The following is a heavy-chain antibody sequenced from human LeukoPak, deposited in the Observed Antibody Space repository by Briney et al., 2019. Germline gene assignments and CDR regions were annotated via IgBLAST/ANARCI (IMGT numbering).Heavy chain of an antibody. D-gene: IGHD2-2*02. V-gene: IGHV3-15*01. Sequence: GGSLRLSCAASGFTFSNAWMSWVRQAPGKGLEWVGRIKSKTDGGTTDYAAPVKGRFTISRDDSKNTLYLQMNSLKTEDTAVYYCARLPSVRYMTHYFDYWGQGTLVTVSS. CDR1: GFTFSNAW. CDR3: ARLPSVRYMTHYFDY. J-gene: IGHJ4*02. CDR2: IKSKTDGGTT.